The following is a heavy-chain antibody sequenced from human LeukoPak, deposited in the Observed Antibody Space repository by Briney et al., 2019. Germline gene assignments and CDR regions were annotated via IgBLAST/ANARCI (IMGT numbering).Heavy chain of an antibody. CDR3: ARDNSVGDYAWWFDP. D-gene: IGHD1-26*01. J-gene: IGHJ5*02. Sequence: GASAKVSCKASGYTFTNYYMHWVRQAPGQGLEWLGLITPSGGSTWYAQKFQGRVTMTRDMSTSTDYMELSSLRSEDTAVYYCARDNSVGDYAWWFDPWGQGTLVTVSS. CDR1: GYTFTNYY. V-gene: IGHV1-46*01. CDR2: ITPSGGST.